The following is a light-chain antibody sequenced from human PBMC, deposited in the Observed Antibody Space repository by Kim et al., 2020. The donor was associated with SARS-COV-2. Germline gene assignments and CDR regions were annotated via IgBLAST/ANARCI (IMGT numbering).Light chain of an antibody. Sequence: SLSPGEMATLSCRASQSISNNLIWYQQKPGQAPRPLIYDASKRATGIPARFSGSGSGTDFTLTISSLEPEDFAVYYCQQRSTWPQTFGQGTKLEI. CDR2: DAS. CDR1: QSISNN. J-gene: IGKJ2*01. CDR3: QQRSTWPQT. V-gene: IGKV3-11*01.